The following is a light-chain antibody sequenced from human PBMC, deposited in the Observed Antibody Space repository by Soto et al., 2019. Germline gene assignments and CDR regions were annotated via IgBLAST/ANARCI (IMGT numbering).Light chain of an antibody. CDR3: QQYGSWT. Sequence: EIVLTQSPGTLSVSPGKRATLSCRASQSISSNYLAWYQQKPGQAPSLLIYGASSRATGIPDRFSGSGSGTDFTLTICRLEPEDSAIYYCQQYGSWTFGKGTKVEIK. CDR1: QSISSNY. J-gene: IGKJ1*01. CDR2: GAS. V-gene: IGKV3-20*01.